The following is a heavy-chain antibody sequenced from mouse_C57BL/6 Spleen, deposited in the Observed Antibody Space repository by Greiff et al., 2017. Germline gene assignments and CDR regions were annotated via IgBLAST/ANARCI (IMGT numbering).Heavy chain of an antibody. D-gene: IGHD1-1*01. CDR1: GYAFSSSW. Sequence: VQLQQSGPELVKPGASVKISCKASGYAFSSSWMNWVKQRPGKGLEWIGRIYPGDGDTNYNGKFKGKATLTADKSSSTAYMQLSSLTSEDSAVYFCARSYYYGSSYAYFGVWGTGATVTVSS. CDR2: IYPGDGDT. CDR3: ARSYYYGSSYAYFGV. V-gene: IGHV1-82*01. J-gene: IGHJ1*03.